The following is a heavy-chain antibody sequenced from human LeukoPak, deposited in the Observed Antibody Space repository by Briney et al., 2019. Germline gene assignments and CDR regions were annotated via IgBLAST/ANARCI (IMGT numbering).Heavy chain of an antibody. CDR1: GFTFSSYA. D-gene: IGHD3-22*01. CDR2: ISYDGSNK. Sequence: PGGSLRLSCAASGFTFSSYAMHWVRQAPGKGLEWVAVISYDGSNKYYADSVKGRFTISRDNSKNTLYLQMNSRRAEDTAVYYCARDLGAVVVATYYFDYWGQGTLVTVSS. J-gene: IGHJ4*02. V-gene: IGHV3-30*01. CDR3: ARDLGAVVVATYYFDY.